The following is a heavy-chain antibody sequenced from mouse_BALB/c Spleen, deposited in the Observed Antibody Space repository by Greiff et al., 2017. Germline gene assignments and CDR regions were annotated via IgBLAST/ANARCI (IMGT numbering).Heavy chain of an antibody. J-gene: IGHJ2*01. CDR2: ILPGSGST. V-gene: IGHV1-9*01. CDR1: GYTFSSYW. Sequence: VQLQQSGAELMKPGASVKISCKATGYTFSSYWIEWVKQRPGHGLEWIGEILPGSGSTNYNEKFKGKATFTADTSSNTAYMQLSSLTSEDSAVYYCARLERPRNYFDYWGQGTTLTVSS. CDR3: ARLERPRNYFDY. D-gene: IGHD6-1*01.